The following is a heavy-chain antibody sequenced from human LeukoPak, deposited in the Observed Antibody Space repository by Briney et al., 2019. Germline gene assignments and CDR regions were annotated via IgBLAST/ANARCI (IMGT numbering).Heavy chain of an antibody. CDR3: AKDGYTTRWFSAEYFQH. CDR2: ISGDGDST. V-gene: IGHV3-23*01. Sequence: PGGSLRLSCAASGFTFSTYDMNWVRQAPGTGLEWVSRISGDGDSTYYADSVKGRFTISRDNSKNTLYLQMNSLRAEDAAVYYCAKDGYTTRWFSAEYFQHWGQGTLVTVSS. D-gene: IGHD2-2*02. J-gene: IGHJ1*01. CDR1: GFTFSTYD.